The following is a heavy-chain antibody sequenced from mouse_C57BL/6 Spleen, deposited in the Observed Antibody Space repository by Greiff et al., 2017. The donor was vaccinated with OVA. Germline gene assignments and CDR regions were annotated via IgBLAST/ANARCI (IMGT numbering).Heavy chain of an antibody. CDR1: GFTFSDYG. CDR2: ISSGSSTI. J-gene: IGHJ4*01. V-gene: IGHV5-17*01. Sequence: DVQLVESGGGLVKPGGSLKLSCAASGFTFSDYGMHWVRQAPEKGLEWVAYISSGSSTIYYADTVKGRFTISRDNAKNTLFLQMTSLRSEDTAMYYCARLAHWEAMDYWGQGTSVTVSS. CDR3: ARLAHWEAMDY. D-gene: IGHD4-1*01.